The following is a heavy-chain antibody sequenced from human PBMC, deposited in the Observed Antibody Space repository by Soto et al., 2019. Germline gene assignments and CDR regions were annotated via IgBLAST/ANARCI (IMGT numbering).Heavy chain of an antibody. CDR1: GLSFSDYT. CDR3: ASDWWRTATYS. J-gene: IGHJ1*01. V-gene: IGHV3-48*01. D-gene: IGHD2-8*02. Sequence: PGGSLRLSCAASGLSFSDYTMNWVRQDPGKGIQWLSFITASSSDVRYAESVEGRFTVSRDNAKNSLYLQMNSLRAEDTAVYYCASDWWRTATYSWGQGTLVTVSS. CDR2: ITASSSDV.